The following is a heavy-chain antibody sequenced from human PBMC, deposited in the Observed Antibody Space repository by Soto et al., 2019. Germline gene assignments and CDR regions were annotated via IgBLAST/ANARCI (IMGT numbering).Heavy chain of an antibody. J-gene: IGHJ3*02. CDR1: GFNFSDSV. V-gene: IGHV3-73*01. CDR3: TRSMSFAFDI. Sequence: EVQLVESGGGLVQPGGSLKLSCAASGFNFSDSVMHWVRQVSGKGLEWVGRITSTADTYATAYAASVKGRFTVSRDDSKNTAYLQMNSLKTEDTAVYYCTRSMSFAFDIWGQGTMVHVSS. CDR2: ITSTADTYAT.